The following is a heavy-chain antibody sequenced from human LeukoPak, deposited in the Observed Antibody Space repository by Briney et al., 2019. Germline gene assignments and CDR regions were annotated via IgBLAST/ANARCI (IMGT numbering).Heavy chain of an antibody. D-gene: IGHD5-12*01. CDR3: AKARSHSGYGPFDD. V-gene: IGHV3-30*18. CDR2: ISYDGGDK. J-gene: IGHJ4*02. Sequence: PGGSLRLSCAASGFSFNNYAMYWVRQAPGKGLEWVALISYDGGDKYYAESMKGRFTISRDNSKNTLYLQMNSLRPEDTAIYYCAKARSHSGYGPFDDWGQGTLVTVSS. CDR1: GFSFNNYA.